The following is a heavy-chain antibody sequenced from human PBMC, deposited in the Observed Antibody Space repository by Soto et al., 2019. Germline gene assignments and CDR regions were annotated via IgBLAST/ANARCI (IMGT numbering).Heavy chain of an antibody. CDR2: IDPSDSYT. CDR1: GYSFTSYW. CDR3: AAPYSSSWNYYYYGMDV. J-gene: IGHJ6*02. D-gene: IGHD6-13*01. V-gene: IGHV5-10-1*01. Sequence: GESLKISCKGSGYSFTSYWISWVRQMPGKGLEWMGRIDPSDSYTNYSPSFQGHVTISADESISTAYLQWSSLKASDTAMYYCAAPYSSSWNYYYYGMDVWGQGTTVTVSS.